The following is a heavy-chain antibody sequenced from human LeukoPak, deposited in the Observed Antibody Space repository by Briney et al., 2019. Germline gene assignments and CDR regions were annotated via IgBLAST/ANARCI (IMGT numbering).Heavy chain of an antibody. CDR2: INPNSGGT. CDR3: ARGRIVVVPAATPAYYFDY. D-gene: IGHD2-2*01. CDR1: GYTFTGYY. V-gene: IGHV1-2*04. Sequence: ASVKVSCKASGYTFTGYYMHWVRQAPGQGLEWMGWINPNSGGTNYAQKFQGWVTMNRDTSISTAYMELSRLRSDDTAVYYCARGRIVVVPAATPAYYFDYWGQGTLVTVSS. J-gene: IGHJ4*02.